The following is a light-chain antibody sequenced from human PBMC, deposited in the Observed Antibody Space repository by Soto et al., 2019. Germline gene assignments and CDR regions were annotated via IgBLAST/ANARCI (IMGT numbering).Light chain of an antibody. CDR2: AAI. CDR1: QDIDSW. J-gene: IGKJ4*01. V-gene: IGKV1-12*01. Sequence: DIQMTQSPSSVSASIGDRVTITCRASQDIDSWLAWFQQKAGGAPRLRVYAAISLHSGVPSRFSGAGSGTYFSLTISSPQPEDFASYFCQQGNSFPLTFGGGTKVEIK. CDR3: QQGNSFPLT.